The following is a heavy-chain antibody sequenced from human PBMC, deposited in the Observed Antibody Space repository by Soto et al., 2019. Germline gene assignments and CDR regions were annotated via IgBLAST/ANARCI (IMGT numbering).Heavy chain of an antibody. CDR2: IVVGSGNT. D-gene: IGHD1-26*01. Sequence: SVKVSCKASGFTFTSSAVQWVRQARGQRLEWIGWIVVGSGNTNYAQKFQERVTITRDMSTSTAYMELSSLRSEDTAVYYCAAVGPRDYYYGMDVWGQGTTVTVSS. CDR3: AAVGPRDYYYGMDV. CDR1: GFTFTSSA. J-gene: IGHJ6*02. V-gene: IGHV1-58*01.